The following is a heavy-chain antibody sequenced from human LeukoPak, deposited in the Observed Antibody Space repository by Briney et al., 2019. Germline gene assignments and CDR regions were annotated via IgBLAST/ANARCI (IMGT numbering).Heavy chain of an antibody. CDR1: GFTFSSYS. CDR2: ISSSSSYI. D-gene: IGHD1-1*01. Sequence: GGSLRLSCAASGFTFSSYSMNWVREAPGKGLEWVSSISSSSSYIYYADSVKGRFTISRDNAKNSLYLQMNSLRAEDTAVYYCARDRNWNDLSLPFDYWGQGTLVTVSS. J-gene: IGHJ4*02. V-gene: IGHV3-21*01. CDR3: ARDRNWNDLSLPFDY.